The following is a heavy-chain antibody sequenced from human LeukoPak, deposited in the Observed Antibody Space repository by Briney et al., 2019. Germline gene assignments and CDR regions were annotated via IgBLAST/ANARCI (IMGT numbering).Heavy chain of an antibody. Sequence: GGSLRLSCAASGFTFSSYAMSWVRQAPGKGLEWVSAISGSGGSTYYADSVKGRFTISRDNSKNTLYLQMNSLRAEDTAVYYCAKSTDYYDSSGYFDYWGQGTLVTVSS. D-gene: IGHD3-22*01. J-gene: IGHJ4*02. CDR1: GFTFSSYA. V-gene: IGHV3-23*01. CDR3: AKSTDYYDSSGYFDY. CDR2: ISGSGGST.